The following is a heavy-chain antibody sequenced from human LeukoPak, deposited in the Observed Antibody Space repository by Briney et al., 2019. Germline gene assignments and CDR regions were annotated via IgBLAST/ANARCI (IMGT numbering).Heavy chain of an antibody. J-gene: IGHJ5*02. CDR2: IYYSWIT. V-gene: IGHV4-39*01. D-gene: IGHD3-22*01. CDR1: GGSISSSSYY. CDR3: ARQRGYHYDSTTNRFSDL. Sequence: SETLSLTCTVSGGSISSSSYYWGWIRQPPGKGLGWIGSIYYSWITYYNPSLKSRVTISVDTSKNQFSLKLNSVTAADTAVYYCARQRGYHYDSTTNRFSDLWGQGTRVTVSS.